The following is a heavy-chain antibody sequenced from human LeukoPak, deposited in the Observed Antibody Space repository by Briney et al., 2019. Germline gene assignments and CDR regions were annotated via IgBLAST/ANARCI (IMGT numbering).Heavy chain of an antibody. CDR3: ATNILVRDIINWFDP. J-gene: IGHJ5*02. V-gene: IGHV1-2*02. CDR2: INPNSGGA. CDR1: GYTLTGYY. D-gene: IGHD3-10*01. Sequence: ASVKVSCKASGYTLTGYYMHWVRQAPGQGLEWMGWINPNSGGAIYAQKFQGRVTMTRDTSISTAYMELSRLRYDDTAVYYCATNILVRDIINWFDPWGQGTLVTVSS.